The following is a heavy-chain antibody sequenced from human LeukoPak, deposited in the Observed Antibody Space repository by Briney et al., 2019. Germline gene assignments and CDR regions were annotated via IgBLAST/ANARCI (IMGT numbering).Heavy chain of an antibody. Sequence: GGSLRLSCAASGFTFSSYAMSWVRQAPGKGLEWVSAISGSGGSTYYADSVKGRFTISRDNSKNTLYLQMNSLRAEDTAVYYCAREAYGGKFPYYYYGMDVWGQGTTVTVSS. V-gene: IGHV3-23*01. J-gene: IGHJ6*02. CDR1: GFTFSSYA. CDR2: ISGSGGST. D-gene: IGHD4-23*01. CDR3: AREAYGGKFPYYYYGMDV.